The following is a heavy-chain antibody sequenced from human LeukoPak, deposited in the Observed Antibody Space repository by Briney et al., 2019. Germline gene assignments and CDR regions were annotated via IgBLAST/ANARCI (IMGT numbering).Heavy chain of an antibody. V-gene: IGHV3-30*18. CDR3: AKGPIPIHYYYGMDV. Sequence: GGSLRLSCAASGFSFSSYGLPWVRQAPGKGLAWVAVLSNDGQFKYYADSVRGRFTVSRDNSNNTLYLQMTGLRPEDTAVYYCAKGPIPIHYYYGMDVWGQGTTVAVSS. CDR1: GFSFSSYG. J-gene: IGHJ6*02. CDR2: LSNDGQFK.